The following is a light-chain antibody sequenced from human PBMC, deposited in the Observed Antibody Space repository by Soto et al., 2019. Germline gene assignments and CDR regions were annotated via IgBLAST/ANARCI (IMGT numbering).Light chain of an antibody. Sequence: DIQMTQSPSSVSASVGDRVTITCRASQAISTWLAWYQQKPGRAPKLLISATSTLQSGVPSRFSGSGSRTAFTLTISSLQPEDFATYYCQQTNTFPRTFGQGTRLEIK. J-gene: IGKJ2*01. CDR1: QAISTW. CDR2: ATS. CDR3: QQTNTFPRT. V-gene: IGKV1-12*01.